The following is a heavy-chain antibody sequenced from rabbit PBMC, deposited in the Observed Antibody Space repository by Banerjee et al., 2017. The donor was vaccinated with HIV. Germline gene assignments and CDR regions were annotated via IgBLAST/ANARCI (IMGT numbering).Heavy chain of an antibody. Sequence: QEQLEESGGDLVKPEGSLTLTCTASGFSFSNGYWICWVRQAPGKGLEWIACIDAGSKGSTYYASWAKGRFTISKTSSTTVTLQMTSLTAADMATYFCARDLAGVIGWNFNLWGPGTLVTVS. J-gene: IGHJ4*01. D-gene: IGHD4-1*01. CDR1: GFSFSNGYW. CDR3: ARDLAGVIGWNFNL. CDR2: IDAGSKGST. V-gene: IGHV1S45*01.